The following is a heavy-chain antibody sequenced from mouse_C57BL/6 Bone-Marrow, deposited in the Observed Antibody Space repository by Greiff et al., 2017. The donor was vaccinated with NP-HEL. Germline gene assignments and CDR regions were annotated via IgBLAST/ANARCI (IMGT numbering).Heavy chain of an antibody. CDR2: IRNKASNHAT. CDR3: TRIGRRPPNWYLDV. CDR1: GFTFSDAW. Sequence: EVQLVESGGGLVQPGGSMKLSCAASGFTFSDAWMAWVRQSPEKWLEWVADIRNKASNHATYYAESVQVMFTISRDDSKSSVYLQRNSIRAEDTGIYYCTRIGRRPPNWYLDVWGTGTTVTVSS. J-gene: IGHJ1*03. V-gene: IGHV6-6*01. D-gene: IGHD2-12*01.